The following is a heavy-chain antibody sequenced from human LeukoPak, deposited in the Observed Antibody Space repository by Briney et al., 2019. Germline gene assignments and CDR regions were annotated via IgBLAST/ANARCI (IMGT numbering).Heavy chain of an antibody. J-gene: IGHJ6*03. V-gene: IGHV1-69*06. Sequence: ASVKVSCKASGGTFSSYAISWVRQAPGQGLEWMGGIIPIFGTANYAQKFQGRVTITADKSTSTAYMELSSLRSDDTAVYYCAREPRIAAAHYYYYYMDVWGKGTTVTVSS. CDR1: GGTFSSYA. CDR3: AREPRIAAAHYYYYYMDV. D-gene: IGHD6-13*01. CDR2: IIPIFGTA.